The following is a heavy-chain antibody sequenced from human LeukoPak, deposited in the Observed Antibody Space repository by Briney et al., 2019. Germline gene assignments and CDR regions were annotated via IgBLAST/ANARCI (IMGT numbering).Heavy chain of an antibody. J-gene: IGHJ5*02. CDR3: ARVKGSYRNWFDP. V-gene: IGHV4-38-2*02. CDR1: GYSISSGYY. CDR2: IYHSGST. D-gene: IGHD3-10*01. Sequence: PSETLSLTCTVSGYSISSGYYWGWIRQPPGQGLEWIGSIYHSGSTYYNPSLKSRVTISVDTSKNQFSLKLSSVTAADTAVYYCARVKGSYRNWFDPWGQGTQVIVSS.